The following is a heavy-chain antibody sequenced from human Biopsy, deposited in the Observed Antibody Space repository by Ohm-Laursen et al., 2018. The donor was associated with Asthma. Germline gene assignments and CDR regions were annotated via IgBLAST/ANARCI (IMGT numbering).Heavy chain of an antibody. V-gene: IGHV3-30*18. D-gene: IGHD5-12*01. CDR3: AKRRGYSGHDNDY. CDR1: GFMFRSLG. CDR2: ISYDGNHK. J-gene: IGHJ4*02. Sequence: LRLSCAASGFMFRSLGMHWVRQAQGKGLEWVAVISYDGNHKFYEDSVKGRFTISRDNSKNTLYLQMNSLRTEDTAVYYCAKRRGYSGHDNDYWGQGTLVIVSS.